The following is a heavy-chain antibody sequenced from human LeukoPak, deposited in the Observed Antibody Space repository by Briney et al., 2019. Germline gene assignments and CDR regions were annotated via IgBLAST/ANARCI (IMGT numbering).Heavy chain of an antibody. V-gene: IGHV4-34*01. Sequence: SETLSLTCAVYGGSFSGYYWSWIRQPPGKGLEWIGEINHSGSTNYNPSLKSRVTISVDTSKNQFSLKLSSVTAADTAVYYCARRGTVVPAGLFDYWGQGTLVTVSS. D-gene: IGHD2-2*01. J-gene: IGHJ4*02. CDR3: ARRGTVVPAGLFDY. CDR2: INHSGST. CDR1: GGSFSGYY.